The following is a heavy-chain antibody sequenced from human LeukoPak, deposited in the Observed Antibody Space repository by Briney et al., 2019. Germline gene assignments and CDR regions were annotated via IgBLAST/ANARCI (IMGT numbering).Heavy chain of an antibody. V-gene: IGHV1-18*01. D-gene: IGHD2-2*01. J-gene: IGHJ5*02. Sequence: ASVKVSCKASGYTFTSYGISWVRQAPGQGLEWMGWISAYNGNTNYAQKLQGRVTMTTDTSTSTAYMELRSLRSDDTAVYYCASVGGRYSSSTSCFYYWFDPWGQGTLVTVSS. CDR1: GYTFTSYG. CDR2: ISAYNGNT. CDR3: ASVGGRYSSSTSCFYYWFDP.